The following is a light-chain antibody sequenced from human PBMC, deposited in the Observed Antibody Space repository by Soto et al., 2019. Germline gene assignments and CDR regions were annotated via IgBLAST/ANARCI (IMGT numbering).Light chain of an antibody. CDR2: EVN. J-gene: IGLJ3*02. CDR3: SSYTGSNIWM. CDR1: SSDIGAYKY. Sequence: QSVLTQPASVSGSPGQPITISCSGTSSDIGAYKYVSWYQQHPGKVPKLMIYEVNNRPSGVSDRFSGSKSGNTASLTISGLQAEDEADYYCSSYTGSNIWMFGGGTKLTVL. V-gene: IGLV2-14*01.